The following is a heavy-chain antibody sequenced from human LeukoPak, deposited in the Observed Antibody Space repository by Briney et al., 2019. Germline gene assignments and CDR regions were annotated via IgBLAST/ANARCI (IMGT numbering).Heavy chain of an antibody. CDR3: ARANFLYCSSSTCPFDY. D-gene: IGHD2-2*01. J-gene: IGHJ4*02. CDR2: INPNDGDT. CDR1: GYTFTDYY. Sequence: ASVKVSCKASGYTFTDYYMHWVRQAPGQGFEWMGWINPNDGDTNYAQKFQGRVTMTRDTSISTAHMEVGRLRSDDTAVYYCARANFLYCSSSTCPFDYWGQGTLVTVSS. V-gene: IGHV1-2*02.